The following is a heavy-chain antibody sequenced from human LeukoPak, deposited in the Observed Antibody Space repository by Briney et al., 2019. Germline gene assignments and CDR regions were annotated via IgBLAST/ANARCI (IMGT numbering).Heavy chain of an antibody. Sequence: SETLSLTCAVYGGSFSGYYWSWIRQPPGKGLEWIGEINHSGSTNYNPSLKSRVTISVDTSKNQFSLKLSSVTAADTAVYYCARAESIIWFRELLRDYYFGYWGQGTLVTVSS. V-gene: IGHV4-34*01. CDR2: INHSGST. CDR1: GGSFSGYY. J-gene: IGHJ4*02. D-gene: IGHD3-10*01. CDR3: ARAESIIWFRELLRDYYFGY.